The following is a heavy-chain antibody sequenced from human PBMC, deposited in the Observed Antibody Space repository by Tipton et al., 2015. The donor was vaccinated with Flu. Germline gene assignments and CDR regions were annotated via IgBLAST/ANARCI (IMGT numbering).Heavy chain of an antibody. CDR2: IYYSGNT. Sequence: TLSLTCSVSGDSIGSDYYWGWIRQPPGKGLEWIGSIYYSGNTYYHPSLRSRVTISVDMSKNQFSLKLSSVTAADTAVYYCARHGPQGGDPNWFDPWGQGTLITVSS. D-gene: IGHD2-21*02. CDR1: GDSIGSDYY. J-gene: IGHJ5*02. V-gene: IGHV4-38-2*01. CDR3: ARHGPQGGDPNWFDP.